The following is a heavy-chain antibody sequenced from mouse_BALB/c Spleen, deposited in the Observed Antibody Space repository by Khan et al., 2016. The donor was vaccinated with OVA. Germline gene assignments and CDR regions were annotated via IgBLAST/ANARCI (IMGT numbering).Heavy chain of an antibody. D-gene: IGHD1-1*01. J-gene: IGHJ4*01. V-gene: IGHV3-2*02. CDR3: ARGKYYGYAMDY. Sequence: EVQLQESGPGLVKPSQSLSLTCTVTGYSITSNYAWNWIRQFPGNKLEWMGYISYSGSTNYNPSLKSRISITRDTSKNQFFRQLNSVTTEDTATYYCARGKYYGYAMDYWGQGTSITVSS. CDR2: ISYSGST. CDR1: GYSITSNYA.